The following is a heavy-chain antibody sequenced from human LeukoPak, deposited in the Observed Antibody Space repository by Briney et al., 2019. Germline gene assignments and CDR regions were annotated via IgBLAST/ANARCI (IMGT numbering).Heavy chain of an antibody. CDR1: GYSISSGYY. J-gene: IGHJ6*03. V-gene: IGHV4-38-2*02. Sequence: SETLSLTCTVSGYSISSGYYWGWIRQPPGKGLEWIGSIYHSGSTYYNPSLKSRVTISVDTSKNQFSLKLSSVTAADTAVYYCARASDYAYYYYYYYMDVWGKGTTVTVSS. D-gene: IGHD4-17*01. CDR2: IYHSGST. CDR3: ARASDYAYYYYYYYMDV.